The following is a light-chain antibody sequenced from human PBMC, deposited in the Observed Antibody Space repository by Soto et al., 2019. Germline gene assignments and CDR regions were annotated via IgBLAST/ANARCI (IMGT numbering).Light chain of an antibody. J-gene: IGKJ1*01. CDR3: QQYGKSPGT. Sequence: IMLRHSPGTLSLSPGERGIHSCRARQSVSNNYLAWYQQKPGQAPRLLIYGASIRATGIPDRFSGSGSGTEFTLTISRLEPEDFAVYYCQQYGKSPGTFGQGSKVDI. V-gene: IGKV3-20*01. CDR1: QSVSNNY. CDR2: GAS.